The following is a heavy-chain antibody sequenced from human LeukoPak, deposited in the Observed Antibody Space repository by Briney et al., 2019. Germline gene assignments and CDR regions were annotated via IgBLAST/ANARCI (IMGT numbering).Heavy chain of an antibody. CDR2: INPNSGGT. V-gene: IGHV1-2*02. D-gene: IGHD2-15*01. Sequence: GASVKVSCKASGYTFTGYYMHWVRQAPGQGLEWMGWINPNSGGTNYAQKFQGRVTMTRVTSISTAYMELSRLRSDDTAVYYCARPYCSGGSCYSGMRYYYYGMDVWGQGTTVTVSS. CDR3: ARPYCSGGSCYSGMRYYYYGMDV. CDR1: GYTFTGYY. J-gene: IGHJ6*02.